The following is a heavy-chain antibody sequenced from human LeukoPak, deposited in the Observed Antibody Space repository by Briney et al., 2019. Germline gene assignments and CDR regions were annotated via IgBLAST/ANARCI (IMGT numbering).Heavy chain of an antibody. D-gene: IGHD6-19*01. J-gene: IGHJ6*03. CDR3: ARDPQGGGWKYYYYMDV. V-gene: IGHV3-48*01. CDR2: ISSSSSTI. CDR1: GFTFGSYS. Sequence: GGSLRLSCAASGFTFGSYSMNWVRQAPGKGLEWVSYISSSSSTIYYADSVKGRFTISRDNAKNSLYLQMNSLRAEDTAVYYCARDPQGGGWKYYYYMDVWGKGTTVTVSS.